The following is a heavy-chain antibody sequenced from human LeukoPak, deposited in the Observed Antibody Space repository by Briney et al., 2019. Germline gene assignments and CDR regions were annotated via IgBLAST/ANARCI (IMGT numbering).Heavy chain of an antibody. CDR2: INPNSGGT. Sequence: ASVKVSCKASGYTFTGYYMHWVRQAPGQGLEWMGWINPNSGGTNYAQKFQGRVTMTRDTSISTAYMELSRLRSDDTAVYYCARVPGMAAARGWYYYYYMDVWGKGTTVTVSS. V-gene: IGHV1-2*02. J-gene: IGHJ6*03. CDR1: GYTFTGYY. CDR3: ARVPGMAAARGWYYYYYMDV. D-gene: IGHD6-13*01.